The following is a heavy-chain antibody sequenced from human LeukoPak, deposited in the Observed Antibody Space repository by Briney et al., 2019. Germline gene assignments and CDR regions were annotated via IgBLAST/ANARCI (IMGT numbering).Heavy chain of an antibody. J-gene: IGHJ6*02. CDR2: IRYDGSNK. V-gene: IGHV3-33*01. D-gene: IGHD2-15*01. Sequence: ERSLRLSCAASGFTFSSYGMHWVRQAPGKGLEWVAVIRYDGSNKYYADSVKGRFTISRDNSKNTLYLQMNSLRAEDTAVYYCARFPRRGGNLSYGMDVWGQGTTVTVSS. CDR3: ARFPRRGGNLSYGMDV. CDR1: GFTFSSYG.